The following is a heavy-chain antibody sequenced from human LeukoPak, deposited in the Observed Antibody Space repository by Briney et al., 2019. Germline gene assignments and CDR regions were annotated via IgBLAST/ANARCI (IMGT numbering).Heavy chain of an antibody. CDR3: ARVTPTGYYDVDY. D-gene: IGHD1-26*01. V-gene: IGHV3-48*02. Sequence: GSLRLSCAASGFTFSNYSMNWVRQAPGKGLEWVSYISSSSIIKHADSVKGRFTISGDNAKNSLYLQMNSLRDEDTAVYYCARVTPTGYYDVDYWGQGTLVTVSS. CDR1: GFTFSNYS. CDR2: ISSSSII. J-gene: IGHJ4*02.